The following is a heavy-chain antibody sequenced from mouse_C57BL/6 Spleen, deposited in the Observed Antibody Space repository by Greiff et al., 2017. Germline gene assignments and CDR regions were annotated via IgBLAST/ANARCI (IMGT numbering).Heavy chain of an antibody. J-gene: IGHJ2*01. V-gene: IGHV1-64*01. D-gene: IGHD3-2*02. CDR2: IHPNSGST. CDR1: GYTFTSYW. CDR3: ARWDSSGYFDY. Sequence: QVQLQQPGAELVKPGASVKLSCKASGYTFTSYWMHWVKQRPGQGLEWIGMIHPNSGSTNYNEKFKSKATLTVDKSSSTAYMQLSSLTSEASAVYYCARWDSSGYFDYWGQGTTLTVSS.